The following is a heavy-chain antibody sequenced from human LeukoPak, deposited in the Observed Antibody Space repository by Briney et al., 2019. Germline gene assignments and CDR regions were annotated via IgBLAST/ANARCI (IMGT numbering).Heavy chain of an antibody. CDR1: GFTFSTYS. CDR3: AKYFDSSGYAPDAFDI. D-gene: IGHD3-22*01. J-gene: IGHJ3*02. CDR2: ITSSSNYI. V-gene: IGHV3-21*01. Sequence: GGSLRLSCAASGFTFSTYSMNWVRQAPGQGLEWLSSITSSSNYIFYADTLQGRFTISRDNAKNSLYMQMNSLRAEDTGVYYCAKYFDSSGYAPDAFDIWGQGTMVTVSS.